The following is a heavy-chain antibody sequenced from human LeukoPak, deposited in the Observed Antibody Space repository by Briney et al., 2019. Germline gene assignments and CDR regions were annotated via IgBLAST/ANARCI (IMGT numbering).Heavy chain of an antibody. CDR1: GYTFTGYY. CDR3: ASSGDYGDYAGPPFDY. Sequence: ASVKVSSKASGYTFTGYYMHWVRQAPGQGLEWMGWINPNSGGTNYAQKFQGRVTMTRDTSISTAYMELSRLRSDDTAVYYCASSGDYGDYAGPPFDYWGQGTLVTVSS. J-gene: IGHJ4*02. CDR2: INPNSGGT. D-gene: IGHD4-17*01. V-gene: IGHV1-2*02.